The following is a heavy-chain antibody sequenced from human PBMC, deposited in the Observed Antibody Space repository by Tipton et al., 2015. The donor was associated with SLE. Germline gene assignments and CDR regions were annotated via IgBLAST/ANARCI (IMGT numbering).Heavy chain of an antibody. D-gene: IGHD2-21*01. CDR3: ARDLDCGDDCYAFLDY. V-gene: IGHV1-3*01. Sequence: QSGPEVKKPGASVKVSCKASGYTVSNYAIHWVRQAPGERLEWIGWINAGNGNTKYSQRFQGRVTFIRDTSASTAYMELSSLRSEDTAVYFCARDLDCGDDCYAFLDYWGQGTLVTVSS. CDR2: INAGNGNT. CDR1: GYTVSNYA. J-gene: IGHJ4*02.